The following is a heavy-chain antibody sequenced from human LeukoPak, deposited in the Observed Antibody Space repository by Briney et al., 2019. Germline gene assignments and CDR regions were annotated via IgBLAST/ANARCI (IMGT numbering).Heavy chain of an antibody. V-gene: IGHV4-39*07. D-gene: IGHD3-10*01. CDR2: IYYRGST. J-gene: IGHJ4*02. CDR3: ARAVGYYGSGAFLFYFDY. CDR1: GDSISSSSYY. Sequence: PSETLSLTCTVSGDSISSSSYYWGWFRQSPGKGLEWIGNIYYRGSTYKNPSLESRVTISVDTSKNQFSLKLSSVTAADTAVYYCARAVGYYGSGAFLFYFDYWGQGTLVTVSS.